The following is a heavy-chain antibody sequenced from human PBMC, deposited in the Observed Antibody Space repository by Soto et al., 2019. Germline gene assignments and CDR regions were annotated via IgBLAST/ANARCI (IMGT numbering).Heavy chain of an antibody. CDR2: ISGSGDTT. CDR1: GFTFSSYA. V-gene: IGHV3-23*01. CDR3: AGYGMDV. J-gene: IGHJ6*02. Sequence: EVQLLESGGGLVQSGGSLRLSCAASGFTFSSYALSWVRQAPGKGLEWVSSISGSGDTTYYADSVKGRFTISRDNSKNTLYLQMNTLRAEDTAVYYCAGYGMDVWGQVTTVTVSS.